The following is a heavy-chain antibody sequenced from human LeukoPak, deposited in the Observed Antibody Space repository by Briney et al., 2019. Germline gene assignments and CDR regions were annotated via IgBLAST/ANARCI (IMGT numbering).Heavy chain of an antibody. CDR1: GGSISSSSYY. CDR2: IYYSGST. V-gene: IGHV4-39*01. J-gene: IGHJ5*02. Sequence: SETLSLTCTVSGGSISSSSYYWGWIRQPPGKGLEWIGYIYYSGSTYYNPSLKSRVTISVDTPKNQFSLKLSSVTAADTAVYYCARGYTSSWYFGNWFDPWGQGTLVTVSS. CDR3: ARGYTSSWYFGNWFDP. D-gene: IGHD6-13*01.